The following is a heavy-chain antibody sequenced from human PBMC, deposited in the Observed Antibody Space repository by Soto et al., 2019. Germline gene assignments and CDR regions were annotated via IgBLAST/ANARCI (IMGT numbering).Heavy chain of an antibody. D-gene: IGHD3-3*01. CDR3: VRNGYYSLDY. J-gene: IGHJ4*02. CDR1: GYSISSHDW. V-gene: IGHV4-4*02. Sequence: QVQLQESGPGLVKPSGTLSLTCAVSGYSISSHDWWSWVRQPPNKGLEWIAEIHHSGGTNYNPSLMSRATISVDNSKNQFSLKLISATAADTAVYYCVRNGYYSLDYWGQGTLVSVSS. CDR2: IHHSGGT.